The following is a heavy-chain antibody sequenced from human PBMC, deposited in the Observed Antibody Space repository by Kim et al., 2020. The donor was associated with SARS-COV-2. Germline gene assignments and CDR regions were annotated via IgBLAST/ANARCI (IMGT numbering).Heavy chain of an antibody. Sequence: FQGHVTISADKSISTAYLQWSSLKASDTAMYYCARQKRPHCGGDCYDFDYWGQGTLVTVSS. D-gene: IGHD2-21*02. CDR3: ARQKRPHCGGDCYDFDY. V-gene: IGHV5-10-1*01. J-gene: IGHJ4*02.